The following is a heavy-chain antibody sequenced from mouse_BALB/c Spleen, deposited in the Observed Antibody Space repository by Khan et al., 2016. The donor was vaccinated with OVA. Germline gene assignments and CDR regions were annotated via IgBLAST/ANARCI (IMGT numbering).Heavy chain of an antibody. CDR2: INPRSGYT. CDR3: ARDRIDY. J-gene: IGHJ2*01. Sequence: VQLQQSGAELAKPGASVKMSCKASGYTFSNYWIHWVKQRPGQGLEWIGYINPRSGYTYYNQTFNDKATLTTDKSSSTAYMPLSSRTSEDSAVSYCARDRIDYWGQGTTLTVSS. V-gene: IGHV1-7*01. CDR1: GYTFSNYW.